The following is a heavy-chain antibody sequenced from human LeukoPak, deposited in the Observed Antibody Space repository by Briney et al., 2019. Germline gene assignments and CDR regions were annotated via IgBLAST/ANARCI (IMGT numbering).Heavy chain of an antibody. CDR3: TREWELLHRFPTYFDY. V-gene: IGHV3-49*03. J-gene: IGHJ4*02. CDR1: GFTFSSHG. CDR2: IRSKAYGGTT. Sequence: PGGSLRLSCAASGFTFSSHGMSWSRQAPGKGLEWVGFIRSKAYGGTTEYAASVKGRFTISRDDSKSIAYLQMNSLKTEDTAVYYCTREWELLHRFPTYFDYWGQGTLVTVSS. D-gene: IGHD1-26*01.